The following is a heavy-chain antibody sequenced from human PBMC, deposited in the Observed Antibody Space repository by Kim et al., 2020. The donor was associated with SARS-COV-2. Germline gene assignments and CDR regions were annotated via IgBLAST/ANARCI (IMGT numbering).Heavy chain of an antibody. CDR2: ISSSGSTI. CDR1: GFTFSSYE. CDR3: ATTIYSSPRPPYYYGMDV. V-gene: IGHV3-48*03. D-gene: IGHD6-13*01. J-gene: IGHJ6*02. Sequence: GGSLRLSCAASGFTFSSYEMNWVRQAPGKGLEWVSYISSSGSTIYYADSVKGRFTISRDNAKNSLYLQMNSLRAEDTAVYYCATTIYSSPRPPYYYGMDVWGQGTTVTVSS.